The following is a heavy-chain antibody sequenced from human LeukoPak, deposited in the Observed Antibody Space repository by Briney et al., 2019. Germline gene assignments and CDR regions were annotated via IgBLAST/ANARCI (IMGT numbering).Heavy chain of an antibody. J-gene: IGHJ3*02. V-gene: IGHV4-30-4*07. Sequence: SETLSLTCAVSGGSISSGGSSWSWIRQPPGKGLEWIGYIYYSGTTYYNPSLKSRVTISVDTSKNQFSLKLSSVTAADTAVYYCARERPIYCSGGSCYPDAFDIWGQGTMVTVSS. D-gene: IGHD2-15*01. CDR3: ARERPIYCSGGSCYPDAFDI. CDR2: IYYSGTT. CDR1: GGSISSGGSS.